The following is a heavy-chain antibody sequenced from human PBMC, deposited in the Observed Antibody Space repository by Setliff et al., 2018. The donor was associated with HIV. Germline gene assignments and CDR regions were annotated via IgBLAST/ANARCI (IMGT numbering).Heavy chain of an antibody. V-gene: IGHV3-30*02. Sequence: HLGGSLRLSCSVSGFTFISYGMYWVRQAPGKGLEWVAFIRYDGSYRYYVDSVKGRFTISRDNSKNTMFLQMNSLRIEDTAIDYCAKMHTAMDPDTFDIWGQGTMVTVSS. CDR3: AKMHTAMDPDTFDI. D-gene: IGHD5-18*01. CDR2: IRYDGSYR. CDR1: GFTFISYG. J-gene: IGHJ3*02.